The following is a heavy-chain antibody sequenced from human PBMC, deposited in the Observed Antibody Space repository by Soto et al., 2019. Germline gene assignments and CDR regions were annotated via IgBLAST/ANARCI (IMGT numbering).Heavy chain of an antibody. CDR2: IIPILGIA. J-gene: IGHJ6*03. CDR3: AIHGDQPAAMAPVNYYYYCYNMDV. V-gene: IGHV1-69*02. D-gene: IGHD2-2*01. CDR1: GGTFSSYT. Sequence: QVQLGQSGAEVKKPGSSVKVSCKASGGTFSSYTISWVRQAPGQGLEWMGRIIPILGIANYAQKFQGRVKITADKSTSTAYMQLSSLRSEDTDVYDCAIHGDQPAAMAPVNYYYYCYNMDVWGKGTTVTVSS.